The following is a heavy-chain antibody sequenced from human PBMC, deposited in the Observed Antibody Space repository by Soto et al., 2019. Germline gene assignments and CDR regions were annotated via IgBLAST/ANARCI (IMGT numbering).Heavy chain of an antibody. CDR1: GASISVHSYY. J-gene: IGHJ5*02. CDR3: TGRYNWNDNYFAP. V-gene: IGHV4-39*01. Sequence: SQTLSLTCAVSGASISVHSYYWTWIRQPPGKGLEWIGSSYYSGTTYFNPSLKSRATISVDTSKNQFSLRLTSVTAADTAIYYCTGRYNWNDNYFAPGGRGALVTVPS. D-gene: IGHD1-20*01. CDR2: SYYSGTT.